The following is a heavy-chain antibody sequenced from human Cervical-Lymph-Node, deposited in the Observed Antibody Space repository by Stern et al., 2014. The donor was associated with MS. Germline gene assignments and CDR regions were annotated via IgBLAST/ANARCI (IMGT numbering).Heavy chain of an antibody. CDR1: GLNFSSYG. D-gene: IGHD7-27*01. V-gene: IGHV3-30*18. Sequence: VHLVESGGGVVQPGRSLRLSCEASGLNFSSYGMHWVRQAPGKEPEWVAVISKDGSKKYYAGSVKGRFPVSRDNSKNTLFLQMNSLSREDTAVYYCAKAWGHWGQGTLVIVSS. CDR3: AKAWGH. CDR2: ISKDGSKK. J-gene: IGHJ4*02.